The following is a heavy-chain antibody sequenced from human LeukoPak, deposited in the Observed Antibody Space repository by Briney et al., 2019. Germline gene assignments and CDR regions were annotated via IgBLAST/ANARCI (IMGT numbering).Heavy chain of an antibody. V-gene: IGHV3-23*01. J-gene: IGHJ2*01. CDR1: GFTFSSYA. Sequence: GGSLRLSCAASGFTFSSYAMSWVRPTPGKGLEWVSIISGSGGSTNYADSVTGRFTISRGNSNNTLYLQMNSLRADDTAVYYCAKDGLRFLEWYLGYFDLWGRGTLVTVSS. D-gene: IGHD3-3*01. CDR3: AKDGLRFLEWYLGYFDL. CDR2: ISGSGGST.